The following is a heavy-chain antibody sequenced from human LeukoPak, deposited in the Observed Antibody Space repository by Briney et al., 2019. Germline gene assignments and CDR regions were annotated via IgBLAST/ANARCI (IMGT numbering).Heavy chain of an antibody. CDR2: IYSRGST. Sequence: SETLSLTCTVSGVSISSYYWSWIRRPPGKGLEWIGYIYSRGSTNHNPSLKSRVTISIDTSENQFSLKLSSVTAADTAVYYCARTYYYGSGRGFDPWGQGTLVTVSS. V-gene: IGHV4-4*08. CDR3: ARTYYYGSGRGFDP. CDR1: GVSISSYY. J-gene: IGHJ5*02. D-gene: IGHD3-10*01.